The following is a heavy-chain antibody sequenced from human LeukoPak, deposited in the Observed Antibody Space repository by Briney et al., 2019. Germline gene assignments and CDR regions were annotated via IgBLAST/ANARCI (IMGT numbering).Heavy chain of an antibody. J-gene: IGHJ4*02. CDR1: GFTFSSNG. CDR2: IQYDGSKK. CDR3: ARDLTVGATLPFDY. D-gene: IGHD1-26*01. Sequence: GGSLRLSCVASGFTFSSNGMHWVRQAPGKGLEWVTFIQYDGSKKYYADSVKGRFTISRDNSKNTLYVEMNSLRAEDTAVYYCARDLTVGATLPFDYWGQGTLVTVSS. V-gene: IGHV3-30*02.